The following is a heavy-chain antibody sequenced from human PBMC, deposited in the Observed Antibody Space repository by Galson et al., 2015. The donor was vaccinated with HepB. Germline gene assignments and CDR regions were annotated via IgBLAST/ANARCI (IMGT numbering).Heavy chain of an antibody. V-gene: IGHV1-3*01. Sequence: SVKVSCKASGYTFTNYAMHWVRQAPGQRLEWMGWINAGNGNTKYSQKFQGRVTITRDTSASTAYMELSSLRSEDTAVYYCARGMVRGVAYYYYGMDVWGQVTTVTVSS. D-gene: IGHD3-10*01. CDR1: GYTFTNYA. J-gene: IGHJ6*02. CDR2: INAGNGNT. CDR3: ARGMVRGVAYYYYGMDV.